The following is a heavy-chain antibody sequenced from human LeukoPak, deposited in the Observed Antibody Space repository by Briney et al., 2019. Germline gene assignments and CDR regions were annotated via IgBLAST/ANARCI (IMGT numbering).Heavy chain of an antibody. CDR2: IYYSGST. J-gene: IGHJ3*02. CDR1: GGSISSSSYY. CDR3: ARAEFKVLWWPSTEGDAFDI. D-gene: IGHD2-21*01. V-gene: IGHV4-39*07. Sequence: SGTLSLTCTVSGGSISSSSYYWGWIRQPPGKGLEWIGSIYYSGSTYYNPSLKSRVTISVDTSKNQFSLKLSSVTAADTAVYYCARAEFKVLWWPSTEGDAFDIWGQGTMVTVSS.